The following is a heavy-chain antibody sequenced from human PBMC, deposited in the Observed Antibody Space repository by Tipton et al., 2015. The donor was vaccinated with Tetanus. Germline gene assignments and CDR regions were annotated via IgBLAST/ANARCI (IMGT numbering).Heavy chain of an antibody. V-gene: IGHV4-4*07. J-gene: IGHJ6*02. CDR1: GGSISSYY. CDR2: IYTSGST. D-gene: IGHD3-22*01. CDR3: ARGKKYYYDSSGYSMDV. Sequence: TLSLTCTVSGGSISSYYWSWIRQPAGKGLEWIGRIYTSGSTNYNPSLKSRVTMSVDTSKNQFSLKLSYVTAADTAVYYCARGKKYYYDSSGYSMDVWGQGTTVTVSS.